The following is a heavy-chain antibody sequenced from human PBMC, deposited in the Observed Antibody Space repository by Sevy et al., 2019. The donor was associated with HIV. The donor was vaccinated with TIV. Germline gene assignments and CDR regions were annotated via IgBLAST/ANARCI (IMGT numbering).Heavy chain of an antibody. CDR2: IKGDGSEK. CDR3: ARDCNSATCLWGLDV. CDR1: GFTFSHYW. V-gene: IGHV3-7*03. J-gene: IGHJ6*02. Sequence: GGCLRLSCAASGFTFSHYWMTWVRQAPGKGPERVANIKGDGSEKYYVDSVRGRFTISRYNAKNSLYLQINSLRGEDPALYYCARDCNSATCLWGLDVWGQGTTVPVSS. D-gene: IGHD1-26*01.